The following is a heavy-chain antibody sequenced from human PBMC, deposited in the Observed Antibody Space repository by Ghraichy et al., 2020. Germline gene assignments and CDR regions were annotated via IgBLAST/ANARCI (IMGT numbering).Heavy chain of an antibody. D-gene: IGHD3-9*01. J-gene: IGHJ3*02. CDR3: ARVQDVLRYLGRAFDI. CDR1: GFIFSDFY. Sequence: GGSLRLSCAASGFIFSDFYMSWIRQVPGKGLEWLSYTTSSSRTYTNYADSVKGRFTISRDNAKNSLYLQMNSLRAEDTAIYYCARVQDVLRYLGRAFDIWGQGTMVTVSS. CDR2: TTSSSRTYT. V-gene: IGHV3-11*05.